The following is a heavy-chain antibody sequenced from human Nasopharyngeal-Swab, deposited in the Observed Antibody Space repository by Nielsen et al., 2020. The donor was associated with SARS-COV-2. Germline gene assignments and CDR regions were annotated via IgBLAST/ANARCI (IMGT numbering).Heavy chain of an antibody. D-gene: IGHD2-15*01. CDR1: GFTFSSYA. Sequence: GGSLRLSCAASGFTFSSYAMHWVRQAPGKGLEWVAVISYDGSNKYYADSVKGRFTISRDNSKNTLYLQMNSLRAEDTAVYYCARDRQDYFDYWGQGTLVTVSS. CDR3: ARDRQDYFDY. V-gene: IGHV3-30*04. J-gene: IGHJ4*02. CDR2: ISYDGSNK.